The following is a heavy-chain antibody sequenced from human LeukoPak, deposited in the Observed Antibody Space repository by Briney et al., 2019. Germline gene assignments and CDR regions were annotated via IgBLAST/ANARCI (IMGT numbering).Heavy chain of an antibody. J-gene: IGHJ4*02. CDR2: IGGRDGST. CDR3: AKGHYYGSGSLDY. Sequence: PGGSLRLSCAASAFTFSSYAMSWVRQAPGKGLEWVSAIGGRDGSTYYADSVKGRFTISRDNSKNTLYVQMNSLRAEDTAVYYCAKGHYYGSGSLDYWGQGTLVTVSS. CDR1: AFTFSSYA. D-gene: IGHD3-10*01. V-gene: IGHV3-23*01.